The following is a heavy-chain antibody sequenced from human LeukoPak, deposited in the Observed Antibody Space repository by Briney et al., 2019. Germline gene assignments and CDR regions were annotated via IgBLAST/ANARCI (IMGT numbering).Heavy chain of an antibody. V-gene: IGHV1-2*02. J-gene: IGHJ4*02. D-gene: IGHD2-21*02. CDR1: GYTFATYF. Sequence: ASVKVSCKTSGYTFATYFMHWVRQAPGQGLEWMGYIKPNSGVTNYAQKFRGRVTMTWDTSISTAYIELSGLTSDDTAIYYCTRPTYCGSNCYFNFDYWGQGTLVTVSS. CDR2: IKPNSGVT. CDR3: TRPTYCGSNCYFNFDY.